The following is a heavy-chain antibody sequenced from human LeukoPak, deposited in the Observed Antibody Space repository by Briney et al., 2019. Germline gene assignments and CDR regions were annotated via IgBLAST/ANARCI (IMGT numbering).Heavy chain of an antibody. V-gene: IGHV1-18*01. CDR1: GYTFTSYG. CDR3: ARDHYRGYSYGGGYYYGMDV. Sequence: ASVKVSCKASGYTFTSYGISWVRQAPGQGLEWMGWISAYNGNTNYAQKLQGRVTVTTDTSTSTAYMELRSLRSDDTAVYYCARDHYRGYSYGGGYYYGMDVWGQGTTVTVSS. CDR2: ISAYNGNT. D-gene: IGHD5-18*01. J-gene: IGHJ6*02.